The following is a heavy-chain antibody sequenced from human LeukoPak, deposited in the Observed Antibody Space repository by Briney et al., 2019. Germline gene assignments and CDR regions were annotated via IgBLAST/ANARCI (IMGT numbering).Heavy chain of an antibody. D-gene: IGHD3-10*01. CDR2: IIPIFGTA. CDR3: ARDGSGRTDAFDI. V-gene: IGHV1-69*13. J-gene: IGHJ3*02. CDR1: GGTFSSYA. Sequence: ASVKVSCKASGGTFSSYAISWVRQAPGQGLEWMGGIIPIFGTANYAQKFQGRVTITADESTSTAYMELSSLRSEDTAVYYCARDGSGRTDAFDIWGQGTMVTVSS.